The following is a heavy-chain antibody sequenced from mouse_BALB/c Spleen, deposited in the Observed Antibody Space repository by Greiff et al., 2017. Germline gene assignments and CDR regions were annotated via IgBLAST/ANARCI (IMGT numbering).Heavy chain of an antibody. D-gene: IGHD1-1*01. V-gene: IGHV3-2*02. Sequence: VQLKQSGPGLVKPSQSLSLTCTVTGYSITSDYAWNWIRQFPGNKLEWMGYISYSGSTSYNPSLKSRISITRDTSKNQFFLQLNSVTTEDTATYYCARGIYYYGSSYFWFAYWGQGTLVTVSA. CDR1: GYSITSDYA. CDR3: ARGIYYYGSSYFWFAY. J-gene: IGHJ3*01. CDR2: ISYSGST.